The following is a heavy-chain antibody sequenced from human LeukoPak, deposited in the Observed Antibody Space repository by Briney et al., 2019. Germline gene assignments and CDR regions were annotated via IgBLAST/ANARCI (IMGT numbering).Heavy chain of an antibody. CDR2: IYSGGST. J-gene: IGHJ4*02. D-gene: IGHD6-19*01. Sequence: PGGSLRLSCVVSGFTVSTNYMSWVRQAPGKGLEWVSLIYSGGSTYYADSVKGRFIISRDNSKNTLYLQMNSLRAEDTAVYYCARVGQWLSYYFDYWGQRTLVTVSS. CDR1: GFTVSTNY. CDR3: ARVGQWLSYYFDY. V-gene: IGHV3-66*01.